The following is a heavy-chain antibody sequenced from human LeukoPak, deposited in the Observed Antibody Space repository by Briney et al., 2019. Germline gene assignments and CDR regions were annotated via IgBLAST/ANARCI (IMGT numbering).Heavy chain of an antibody. D-gene: IGHD7-27*01. CDR1: GFTFSSYE. Sequence: GGSLRLSRAASGFTFSSYEMNWVRQAPGKGLEWVSYISSSGDIMYYPDSMKGRFTISRDNAKNSLYLQMNSPRAEDTAVYYCASGSLGYYFDYWGQGILVTVSS. CDR2: ISSSGDIM. J-gene: IGHJ4*02. CDR3: ASGSLGYYFDY. V-gene: IGHV3-48*03.